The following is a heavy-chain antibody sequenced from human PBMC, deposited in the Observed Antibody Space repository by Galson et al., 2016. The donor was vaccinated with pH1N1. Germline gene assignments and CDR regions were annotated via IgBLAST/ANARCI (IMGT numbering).Heavy chain of an antibody. D-gene: IGHD1-14*01. CDR1: GGSISSDDYY. Sequence: TLSLTCTVSGGSISSDDYYWSWIRQRPGRGLEWIGYIYYSGRTYYNPSLKSRVTISVDTSKNQFSLRLSSMTAADTAVYFCARDASTGTHADYWSQGTLVTVSA. CDR3: ARDASTGTHADY. CDR2: IYYSGRT. J-gene: IGHJ4*02. V-gene: IGHV4-31*03.